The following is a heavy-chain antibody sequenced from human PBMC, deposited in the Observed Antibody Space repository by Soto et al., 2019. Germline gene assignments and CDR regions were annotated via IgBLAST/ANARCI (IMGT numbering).Heavy chain of an antibody. J-gene: IGHJ4*02. CDR3: VTSRVSIAVAGETEYYFDY. CDR1: GYTFTGYY. V-gene: IGHV1-2*04. Sequence: ASVQVSCKASGYTFTGYYIHWVRQAPGQGLEWMGWVNPNSGGTNYAQKFQGWVTMTRDTSISTDYMELSRLRSHDTAVYYCVTSRVSIAVAGETEYYFDYWGQGALVTVSS. CDR2: VNPNSGGT. D-gene: IGHD6-19*01.